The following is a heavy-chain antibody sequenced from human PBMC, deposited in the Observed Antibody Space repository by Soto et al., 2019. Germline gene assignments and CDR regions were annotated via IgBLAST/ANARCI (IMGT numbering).Heavy chain of an antibody. Sequence: QLQLQESGPGLVKPSETLSLTCTVSGGSISSSSYYWGWIRQPPGKGLEWLGSIYYSGSTYYNPYLKSRVTISEDTSKNQCSLTLSSGTAADTAVYYCARRGSGSYSDYWGQGTLVTVSS. J-gene: IGHJ4*02. CDR1: GGSISSSSYY. D-gene: IGHD3-10*01. CDR2: IYYSGST. CDR3: ARRGSGSYSDY. V-gene: IGHV4-39*01.